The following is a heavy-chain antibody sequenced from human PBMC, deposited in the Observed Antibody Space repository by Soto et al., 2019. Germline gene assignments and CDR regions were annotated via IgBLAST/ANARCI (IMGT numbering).Heavy chain of an antibody. CDR3: ARDGYSYGDGMDV. Sequence: PSETLSLTCTVSGGSISSYYWSWIRQPPGKGLEWIGYIYYSGSTNYNPSLKSRVTISVDTSKNQFSLKLSSVTAADTAVYYCARDGYSYGDGMDVWGQGTTVTVSS. CDR2: IYYSGST. D-gene: IGHD5-18*01. CDR1: GGSISSYY. J-gene: IGHJ6*02. V-gene: IGHV4-59*01.